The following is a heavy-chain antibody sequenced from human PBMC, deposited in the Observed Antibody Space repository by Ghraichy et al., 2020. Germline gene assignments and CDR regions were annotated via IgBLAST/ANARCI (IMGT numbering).Heavy chain of an antibody. CDR2: IGASGGPT. CDR3: AKAWGYCSGGTCPSYNWFDP. D-gene: IGHD2-15*01. Sequence: GGSLRLSCAASGFSFSSYVMSWVRQAPGKGLEWVSTIGASGGPTYYADSVKGRFTISRDNSKSTVSLQMNSLRAEDTAVYYCAKAWGYCSGGTCPSYNWFDPWGQGTLSPSPQ. V-gene: IGHV3-23*01. CDR1: GFSFSSYV. J-gene: IGHJ5*02.